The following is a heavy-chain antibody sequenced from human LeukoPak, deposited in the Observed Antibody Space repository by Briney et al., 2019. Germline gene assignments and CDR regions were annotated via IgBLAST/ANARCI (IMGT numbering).Heavy chain of an antibody. CDR1: GFTFSSYG. D-gene: IGHD3-10*01. CDR3: AKTKWFGELLPDY. J-gene: IGHJ4*02. V-gene: IGHV3-23*01. CDR2: ISGSGGST. Sequence: GGSLRLSCAASGFTFSSYGMSWVRQAPGKGLEWVSAISGSGGSTYYADSVKGRFTISRDNSKKTLYLQMNSLRAEDTAVYYCAKTKWFGELLPDYWGQGALVTVSS.